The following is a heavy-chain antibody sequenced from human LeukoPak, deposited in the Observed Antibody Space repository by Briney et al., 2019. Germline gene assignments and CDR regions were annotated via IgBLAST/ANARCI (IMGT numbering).Heavy chain of an antibody. CDR1: GGSISSYY. J-gene: IGHJ4*02. Sequence: SETLSLTCTVSGGSISSYYWSWIRQPPGKGLEWIGYIYYSGSTNYNPSLKRRVIISVDTSKKQFSLKLSSVTAADTAVYYCARGYSSSSGRPDYWGQGTLVTVSS. V-gene: IGHV4-59*08. CDR3: ARGYSSSSGRPDY. CDR2: IYYSGST. D-gene: IGHD6-6*01.